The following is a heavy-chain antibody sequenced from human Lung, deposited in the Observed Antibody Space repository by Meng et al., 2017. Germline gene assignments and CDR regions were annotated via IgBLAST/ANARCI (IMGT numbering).Heavy chain of an antibody. CDR3: ARDEDISAAGKLFGDY. V-gene: IGHV1-2*06. CDR1: GYNFPDYY. D-gene: IGHD6-25*01. CDR2: INPKSGDT. Sequence: QVELVQSGDEVKKPGDSVKVSCKPSGYNFPDYYIHWVRRAPGQGLEWMGRINPKSGDTHYAQKFQARVTMTGDTSISTAYMELSGLRSDDTAMYYCARDEDISAAGKLFGDYWGQGTLVTVSS. J-gene: IGHJ4*02.